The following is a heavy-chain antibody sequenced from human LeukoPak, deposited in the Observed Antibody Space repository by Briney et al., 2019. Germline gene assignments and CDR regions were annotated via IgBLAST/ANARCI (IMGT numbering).Heavy chain of an antibody. CDR3: ARGRGDY. CDR2: IKQVGRGK. CDR1: GFTFSSYW. Sequence: GSLRISCAASGFTFSSYWMSWVRQAPGEGVEWVANIKQVGRGKYYVDSVRGRFTISRDNAKNSLYLQMNSLRAEDTAVYYCARGRGDYWGQGTLVTVSS. V-gene: IGHV3-7*01. J-gene: IGHJ4*02. D-gene: IGHD5-24*01.